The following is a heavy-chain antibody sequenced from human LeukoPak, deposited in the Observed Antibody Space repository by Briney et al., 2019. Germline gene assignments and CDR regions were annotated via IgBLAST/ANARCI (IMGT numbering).Heavy chain of an antibody. D-gene: IGHD6-6*01. Sequence: PSETLSLTCTVSGGSISSSSYYWGWIRQPPGKGLEWIGSIYYSGSTYYNPSLKSRVTISVDTSKNQFSLKLSSVTAADTAVYYCARLHSSSSGGGFDYWGQGTLVTVSS. CDR3: ARLHSSSSGGGFDY. V-gene: IGHV4-39*01. J-gene: IGHJ4*02. CDR2: IYYSGST. CDR1: GGSISSSSYY.